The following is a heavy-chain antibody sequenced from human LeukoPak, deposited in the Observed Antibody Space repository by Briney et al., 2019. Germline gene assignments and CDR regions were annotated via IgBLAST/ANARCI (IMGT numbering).Heavy chain of an antibody. D-gene: IGHD3-9*01. J-gene: IGHJ4*02. CDR1: GFTFSSYW. V-gene: IGHV3-7*01. CDR2: IKQDGSEK. CDR3: ATGFILTGIEYYFDY. Sequence: GGSLRLSCAASGFTFSSYWMSWVRQAPGKGLEWVANIKQDGSEKYYVDSVKGRFTISRDNAKNSLYLQMNSLRAEDTAVYYCATGFILTGIEYYFDYWGQGTLVTVSS.